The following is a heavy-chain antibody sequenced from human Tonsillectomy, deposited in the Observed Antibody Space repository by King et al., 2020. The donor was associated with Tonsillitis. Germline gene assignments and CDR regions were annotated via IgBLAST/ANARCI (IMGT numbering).Heavy chain of an antibody. CDR1: GYTFTSYG. CDR2: ISGNNGNT. J-gene: IGHJ4*02. D-gene: IGHD3-22*01. Sequence: QLVQSGAEVKKPGASVKVSCKASGYTFTSYGISWVRQAPGQGLEWMGWISGNNGNTNYAQKLQGRVTMTTDTSTSTAYMELRSLRSDDTAVYYCAKDGPLDDSSGYYRDYWGQGTLVTVSS. CDR3: AKDGPLDDSSGYYRDY. V-gene: IGHV1-18*04.